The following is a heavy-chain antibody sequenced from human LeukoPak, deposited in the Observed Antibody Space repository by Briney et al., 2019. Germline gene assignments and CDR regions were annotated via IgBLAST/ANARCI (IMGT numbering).Heavy chain of an antibody. J-gene: IGHJ4*02. CDR3: ARDHPHYYDSSGYPYYFDY. D-gene: IGHD3-22*01. Sequence: SETLSLTCTVSGGSISSYYWSWIRQPAGKGLEWIGRIYTSGSTNYNPSLKSRVTMSVDTSKNQFSLTLSSVTAADTAVYYCARDHPHYYDSSGYPYYFDYWGQGTLVTVSS. CDR2: IYTSGST. CDR1: GGSISSYY. V-gene: IGHV4-4*07.